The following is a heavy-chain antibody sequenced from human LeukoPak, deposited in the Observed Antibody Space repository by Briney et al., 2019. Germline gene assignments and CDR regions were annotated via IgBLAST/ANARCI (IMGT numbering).Heavy chain of an antibody. J-gene: IGHJ4*02. Sequence: ASVKVSCKASGYTFIGYYVHWVRQAPGQGLEWMGWLSPKSGATKYAQKFQGRVTLTRDLSLSTAYMELNSLTSDDTAVYYCARDTYGGSYFPLPYWGQGALVTVSS. CDR1: GYTFIGYY. V-gene: IGHV1-2*02. CDR2: LSPKSGAT. CDR3: ARDTYGGSYFPLPY. D-gene: IGHD1-26*01.